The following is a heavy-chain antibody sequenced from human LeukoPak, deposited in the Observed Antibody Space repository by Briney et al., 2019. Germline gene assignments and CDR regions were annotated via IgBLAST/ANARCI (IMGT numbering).Heavy chain of an antibody. Sequence: GGSLRLSCAASGFTFSKAWMSWVRQAPGKGLEWVGRIKSNTDGGTTDYDAPVKGRFTISRDDSKRIAYLQMNSLKTDDTAVYYCTRGVYQLLYFDYWGQGALVTVSS. CDR2: IKSNTDGGTT. CDR3: TRGVYQLLYFDY. V-gene: IGHV3-15*01. D-gene: IGHD6-13*01. CDR1: GFTFSKAW. J-gene: IGHJ4*02.